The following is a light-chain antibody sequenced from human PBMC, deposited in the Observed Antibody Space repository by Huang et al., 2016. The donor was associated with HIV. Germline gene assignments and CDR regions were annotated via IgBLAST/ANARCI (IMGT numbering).Light chain of an antibody. Sequence: DIQMTQSPSSLSASIGDRITISCRASQDIDAYLAWYQHKPGKVPNLLIYAASTLHSGVPSRFSGSGSGTNCTLTIGSLQPEDVGSYYCQKYNDVPRTFGHGTKVEIK. J-gene: IGKJ1*01. CDR1: QDIDAY. CDR3: QKYNDVPRT. CDR2: AAS. V-gene: IGKV1-27*01.